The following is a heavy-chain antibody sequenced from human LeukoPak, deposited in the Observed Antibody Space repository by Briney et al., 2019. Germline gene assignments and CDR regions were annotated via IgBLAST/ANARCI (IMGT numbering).Heavy chain of an antibody. CDR1: GFAFSTYV. V-gene: IGHV3-23*01. J-gene: IGHJ4*02. Sequence: GGSLRLSCAASGFAFSTYVMSWVRQAPGKGLEWVSAISGSGGSTYYADSVKGRFTISRDNSKNTLYLQMNSLGADDTAVYYCAKGNWRYFDYWGQGTLVTVSS. D-gene: IGHD1-1*01. CDR2: ISGSGGST. CDR3: AKGNWRYFDY.